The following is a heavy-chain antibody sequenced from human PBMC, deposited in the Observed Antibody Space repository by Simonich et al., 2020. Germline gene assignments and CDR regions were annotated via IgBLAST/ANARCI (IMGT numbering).Heavy chain of an antibody. Sequence: QVQLVQSGAEVKKPGASVKVSCKASGYTFTSYGISGVRQAPGQGLEWMGRISAYNVNTNDAQKLHGRVTMTAETSTSSAYMELRSLRSDDTAVYYCARDQGGRAAAATDYWGQGTLVTVSS. J-gene: IGHJ4*02. CDR3: ARDQGGRAAAATDY. CDR1: GYTFTSYG. V-gene: IGHV1-18*01. CDR2: ISAYNVNT. D-gene: IGHD6-13*01.